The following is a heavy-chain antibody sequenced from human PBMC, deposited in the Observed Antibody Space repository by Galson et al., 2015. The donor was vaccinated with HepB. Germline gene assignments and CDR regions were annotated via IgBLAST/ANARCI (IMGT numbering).Heavy chain of an antibody. CDR1: GFTFSSHG. D-gene: IGHD3-22*01. J-gene: IGHJ4*02. V-gene: IGHV3-33*01. Sequence: SLRLSCAASGFTFSSHGIHWVRQAPGKGLEWVAVIWYDGTDKDYADSVKGRFTISRDNSKNILYLQMNSLRADDTVIYYCARDHESHDSSGNSPYFDYWGQGTLVTVSS. CDR2: IWYDGTDK. CDR3: ARDHESHDSSGNSPYFDY.